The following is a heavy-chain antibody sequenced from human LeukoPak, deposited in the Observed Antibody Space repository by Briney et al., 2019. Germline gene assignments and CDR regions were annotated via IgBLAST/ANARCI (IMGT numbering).Heavy chain of an antibody. CDR2: INTNTGNP. J-gene: IGHJ4*02. CDR3: ARVLVSSSWSPIDY. D-gene: IGHD6-13*01. V-gene: IGHV7-4-1*02. CDR1: GYTFTSYA. Sequence: ASVTVSCKASGYTFTSYAMNWVRQAPGQGLEWMGWINTNTGNPTYAQGFTGRFVFSLDTSVSTAYLQISSLKAEDTAVYYCARVLVSSSWSPIDYWGQGTLVTVSS.